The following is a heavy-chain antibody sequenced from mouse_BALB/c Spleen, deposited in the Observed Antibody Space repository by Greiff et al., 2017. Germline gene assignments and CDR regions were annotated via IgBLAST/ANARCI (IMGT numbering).Heavy chain of an antibody. Sequence: VQLQQSGAELVKPGASVKLSCKASGYTFTSYYMYWVKQRPGQGLEWIGEINPSNGGTNFNEKFKSKATLTVDKSSSTAYMQLSSLTSEDSAVYYCARRYYGSSWYFDVWGAGTTVTVSS. CDR3: ARRYYGSSWYFDV. J-gene: IGHJ1*01. CDR1: GYTFTSYY. CDR2: INPSNGGT. D-gene: IGHD1-1*01. V-gene: IGHV1S81*02.